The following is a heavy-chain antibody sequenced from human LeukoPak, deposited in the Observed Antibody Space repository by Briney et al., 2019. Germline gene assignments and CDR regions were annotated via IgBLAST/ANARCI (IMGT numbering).Heavy chain of an antibody. D-gene: IGHD2-2*01. CDR2: INHSGST. V-gene: IGHV4-30-2*01. CDR3: ARVLEEVLDY. J-gene: IGHJ4*02. CDR1: GGSISSGGYY. Sequence: SQTLSLTCTVSGGSISSGGYYWRWIRQPPGKGLEWIGEINHSGSTNYNPSLKSRVTISVDTSKNQFSLKLSSVTAADTAVYYCARVLEEVLDYWGQGTLVTVSS.